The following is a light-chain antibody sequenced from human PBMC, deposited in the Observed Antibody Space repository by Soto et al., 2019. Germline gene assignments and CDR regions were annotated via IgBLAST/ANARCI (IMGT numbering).Light chain of an antibody. CDR3: QHYGRSPLLYT. CDR2: GAS. Sequence: EIVLTQSPGTLSLSPGERATLSCRASQSVSSSYLAWYQQKPGQAPRLLIYGASSRATGIPDRFSGSVSGTAFTFTISRLEPEDFAVYYCQHYGRSPLLYTFGPGTKLEIK. CDR1: QSVSSSY. V-gene: IGKV3-20*01. J-gene: IGKJ2*01.